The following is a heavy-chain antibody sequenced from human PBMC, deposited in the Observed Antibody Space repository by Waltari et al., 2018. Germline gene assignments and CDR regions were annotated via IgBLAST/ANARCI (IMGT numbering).Heavy chain of an antibody. CDR3: VAEGSNSVHH. CDR1: GFSFNPFW. J-gene: IGHJ5*02. CDR2: IKSAGTGT. V-gene: IGHV3-74*03. Sequence: EVQVVESGGGLVQPGGALTLRCAACGFSFNPFWMPWVRQAPGKGLVCVSRIKSAGTGTKYADFVQGRFTISRDNGKNTLFLQMNSLKVDDTAVYYCVAEGSNSVHHWGHGTLVTVSS. D-gene: IGHD1-26*01.